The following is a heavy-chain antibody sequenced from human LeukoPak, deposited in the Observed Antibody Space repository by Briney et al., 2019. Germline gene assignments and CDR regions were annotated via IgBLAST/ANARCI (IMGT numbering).Heavy chain of an antibody. Sequence: SVKVSCKVSGYTLTELSMHWVRQAPGQGLEWMGGIIPILGTANYAQKFQGRVTITTDESTSTAYMELSSLRSEDTAVYYCARGGAVGATFFDYWGQGTLGTVSS. CDR1: GYTLTELS. D-gene: IGHD1-26*01. J-gene: IGHJ4*02. CDR2: IIPILGTA. V-gene: IGHV1-69*16. CDR3: ARGGAVGATFFDY.